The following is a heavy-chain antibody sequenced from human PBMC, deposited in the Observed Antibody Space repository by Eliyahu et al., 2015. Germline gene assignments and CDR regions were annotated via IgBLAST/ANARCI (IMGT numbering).Heavy chain of an antibody. CDR2: IRGNGSSI. J-gene: IGHJ5*02. D-gene: IGHD1-14*01. CDR1: GFTFSNFS. CDR3: ARDQPNWFDP. V-gene: IGHV3-21*01. Sequence: AVGGFTFSNFSMTWVRQAPGKGLEWVSSIRGNGSSIYYADFVKGRFTISRDDAKNSLYLQMHSLRAEDTAIYYCARDQPNWFDPWGQGTPVTVSS.